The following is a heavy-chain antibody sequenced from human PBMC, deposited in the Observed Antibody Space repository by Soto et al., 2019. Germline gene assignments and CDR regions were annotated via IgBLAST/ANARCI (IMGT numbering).Heavy chain of an antibody. J-gene: IGHJ4*01. CDR1: EFTFSSYS. CDR3: AREGIMGTRSFDY. V-gene: IGHV3-48*02. Sequence: PGGSLRLSCGVSEFTFSSYSMNWVRQAPGKGLEWLSYICSLSQTIYYAASVKGRFTISRDNAKNSLYLQMNSLRDEDTAVYFCAREGIMGTRSFDYWGQGTLVTVSS. CDR2: ICSLSQTI. D-gene: IGHD1-20*01.